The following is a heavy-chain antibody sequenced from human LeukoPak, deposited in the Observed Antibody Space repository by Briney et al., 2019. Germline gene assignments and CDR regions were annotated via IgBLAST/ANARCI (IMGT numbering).Heavy chain of an antibody. CDR3: ARSMVRGVTTTDY. V-gene: IGHV4-39*01. D-gene: IGHD3-10*01. Sequence: SETLSLTCTVSGGSISSSSYYWGWIRQPPGKGLEWIGSIYYSGSTYYNPSLKSRVTISVDTSKNQFSLKLSSVTAADTAVYYCARSMVRGVTTTDYWGQGTQVTVSS. CDR2: IYYSGST. CDR1: GGSISSSSYY. J-gene: IGHJ4*02.